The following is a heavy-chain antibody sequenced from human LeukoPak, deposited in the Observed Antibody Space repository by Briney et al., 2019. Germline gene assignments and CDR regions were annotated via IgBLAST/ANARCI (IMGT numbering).Heavy chain of an antibody. Sequence: GGSLRLSCTGSGFMFNAYWMSWVRKASGMGLEWVGKIRQDGGEIFYVDSVRGRFTISRDNAKNSVYLQLNSLRAEDTAVYYCARADLEWYLDLWGRGTLVTVSS. J-gene: IGHJ2*01. CDR3: ARADLEWYLDL. CDR2: IRQDGGEI. V-gene: IGHV3-7*01. CDR1: GFMFNAYW.